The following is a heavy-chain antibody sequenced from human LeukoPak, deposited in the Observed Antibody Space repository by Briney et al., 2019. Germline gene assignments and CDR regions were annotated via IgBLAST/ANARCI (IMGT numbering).Heavy chain of an antibody. CDR3: AREITFGGVIVNDY. V-gene: IGHV4-4*07. CDR1: GGSISSYY. D-gene: IGHD3-16*02. CDR2: IYTSGST. Sequence: PSETLSLTCTVSGGSISSYYWSWIRQPAGKGLEWIGRIYTSGSTNYNPSLKSRATMSVDTSKNQFSLKLSSVTAADTAVYYCAREITFGGVIVNDYWGQGTLVTVSS. J-gene: IGHJ4*02.